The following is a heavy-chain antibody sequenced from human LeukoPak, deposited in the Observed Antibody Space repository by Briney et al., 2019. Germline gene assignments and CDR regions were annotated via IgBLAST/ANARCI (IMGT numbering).Heavy chain of an antibody. CDR2: IKEDGSGK. CDR1: GFTFSGHW. Sequence: PGGSLRLSCAASGFTFSGHWMTWVRQAPGKRLEWVANIKEDGSGKFYADSVEGRFTVSRDNAKNSLSLQMNSLGAEDTAVYYCAKEPQKYYDSSGRGYFDYWGQGTLVTVSS. CDR3: AKEPQKYYDSSGRGYFDY. V-gene: IGHV3-7*03. D-gene: IGHD3-22*01. J-gene: IGHJ4*02.